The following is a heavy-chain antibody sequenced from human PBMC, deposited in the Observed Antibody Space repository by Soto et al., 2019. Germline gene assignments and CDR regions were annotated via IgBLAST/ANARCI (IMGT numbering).Heavy chain of an antibody. Sequence: GGSLRLSCAASGFTFSSYWMHWVRQAPGKGLVWVSRINSDGSSTSYADSVKGRFTISRDNAKNTLYLQMNSLRAEDTAVYYCAREGYSGYEFDYWGQGTLVTVSS. CDR3: AREGYSGYEFDY. V-gene: IGHV3-74*01. CDR1: GFTFSSYW. CDR2: INSDGSST. J-gene: IGHJ4*02. D-gene: IGHD5-12*01.